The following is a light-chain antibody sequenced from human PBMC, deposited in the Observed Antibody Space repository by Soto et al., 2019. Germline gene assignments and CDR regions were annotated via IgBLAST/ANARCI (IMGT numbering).Light chain of an antibody. V-gene: IGKV3-20*01. Sequence: EIVLTQSPGTLSLSPGERATLSCRASQSVNSNYLAWYQQKPGQAPRLLIYGASTRPTGIPDSFSGSGSGTDFTLTISRLEPEDFAVYSGQHCGGSLCTFGQGTKVEIK. CDR1: QSVNSNY. CDR3: QHCGGSLCT. CDR2: GAS. J-gene: IGKJ1*01.